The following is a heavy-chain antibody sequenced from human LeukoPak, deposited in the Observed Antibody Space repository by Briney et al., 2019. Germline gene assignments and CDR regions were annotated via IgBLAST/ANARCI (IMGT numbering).Heavy chain of an antibody. V-gene: IGHV1-2*02. Sequence: ASVTLSYTGSGYTFTDFYIDWVREGPGQGQGWIVWINPNSGGTHYAQKFQGRVTMTRATSISTAYTELSSLGSDATAFYSCARDEVRGVNDYWGQGTLVTVSS. CDR1: GYTFTDFY. J-gene: IGHJ4*02. CDR3: ARDEVRGVNDY. CDR2: INPNSGGT. D-gene: IGHD3-10*01.